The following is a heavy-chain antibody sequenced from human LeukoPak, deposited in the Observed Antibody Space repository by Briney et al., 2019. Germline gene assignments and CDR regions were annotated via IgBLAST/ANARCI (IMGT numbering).Heavy chain of an antibody. J-gene: IGHJ3*02. Sequence: ASVKVSCKASGYTFTSYGISWVRQAPGQGLEWMGWISAYNGNTNYAQKLQGRVTMTTDTSTSTAYMELSSLRSEDTAVYYCAREWSGRFGEGDAFDIWGQGTMVTVSS. CDR3: AREWSGRFGEGDAFDI. CDR1: GYTFTSYG. CDR2: ISAYNGNT. V-gene: IGHV1-18*01. D-gene: IGHD3-10*01.